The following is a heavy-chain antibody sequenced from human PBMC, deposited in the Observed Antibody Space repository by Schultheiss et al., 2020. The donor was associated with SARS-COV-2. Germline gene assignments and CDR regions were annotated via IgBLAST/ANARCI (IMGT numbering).Heavy chain of an antibody. Sequence: GGSLRLSCAASGFIFSNYGMQWVRQAPGKGLEWVAVVSYDGKVAYYADSVKGRFTISRDNSKNTLYLQMNSLRAEDTAVYYCARDQAYGDYVSYYYGMDVWGQGTTVTVSS. CDR2: VSYDGKVA. D-gene: IGHD4-17*01. CDR3: ARDQAYGDYVSYYYGMDV. V-gene: IGHV3-30*03. J-gene: IGHJ6*02. CDR1: GFIFSNYG.